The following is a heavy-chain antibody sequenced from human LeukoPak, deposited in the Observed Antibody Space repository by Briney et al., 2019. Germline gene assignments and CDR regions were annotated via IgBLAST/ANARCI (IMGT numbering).Heavy chain of an antibody. CDR1: GFTFSNCA. CDR3: ARGDGYCSSASCSGN. V-gene: IGHV3-23*01. CDR2: ITSGGST. Sequence: GVSLRLSCAASGFTFSNCAMNWVRQAPGKGLEWVSVITSGGSTYYADSVKGRFTISRDNSKNTLYLQMKSLRPEDTAVYYCARGDGYCSSASCSGNWGQGTLVTVSS. D-gene: IGHD2-2*03. J-gene: IGHJ4*02.